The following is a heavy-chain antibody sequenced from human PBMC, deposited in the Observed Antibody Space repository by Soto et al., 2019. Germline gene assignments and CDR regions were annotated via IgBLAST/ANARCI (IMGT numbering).Heavy chain of an antibody. J-gene: IGHJ4*02. D-gene: IGHD5-18*01. CDR1: GFSFSSYA. CDR2: ISNEGSNE. Sequence: QVQLVESGGGVVQPGRSLRLSCAASGFSFSSYAMHWVRQAPGKGLEWVAVISNEGSNEHYADSLKGRFSISRDNSKNTLYLQMSSLRPEDTAVYYCAREYSLAVLAPGYWGQGPRVTVSS. V-gene: IGHV3-30-3*01. CDR3: AREYSLAVLAPGY.